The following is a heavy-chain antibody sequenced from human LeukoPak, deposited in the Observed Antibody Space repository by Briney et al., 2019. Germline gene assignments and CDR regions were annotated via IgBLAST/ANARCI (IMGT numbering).Heavy chain of an antibody. CDR3: ARKMATITRDAFDI. CDR1: GGSISSGGYY. Sequence: SETLSLTCTVSGGSISSGGYYWSWIRQHPGKGLEWIGYIYYSGSTYYNPSLKSRVTISVDTSKNQFSLKLSSVTAADTAVYYCARKMATITRDAFDIWGQGTMVTVSS. CDR2: IYYSGST. J-gene: IGHJ3*02. V-gene: IGHV4-31*02. D-gene: IGHD5-24*01.